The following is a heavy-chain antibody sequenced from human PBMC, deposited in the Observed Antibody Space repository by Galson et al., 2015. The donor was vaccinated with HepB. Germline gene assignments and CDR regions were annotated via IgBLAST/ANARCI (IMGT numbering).Heavy chain of an antibody. D-gene: IGHD2-21*01. J-gene: IGHJ3*02. CDR1: GFTFSSYS. CDR3: ARVKYCGGDCYQDAFDI. Sequence: SLRLSCAASGFTFSSYSMNWVRQAPGKGLEWVSSISSSSSYIYYADSVKGRFTISRDNAKNSLYLQMNSLRAEDTAVYYCARVKYCGGDCYQDAFDIWGQGTMVTVSS. CDR2: ISSSSSYI. V-gene: IGHV3-21*01.